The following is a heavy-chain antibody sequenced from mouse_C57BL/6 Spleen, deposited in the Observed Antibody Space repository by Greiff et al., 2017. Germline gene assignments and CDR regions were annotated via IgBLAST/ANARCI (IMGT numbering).Heavy chain of an antibody. CDR2: IYPRSGNT. CDR1: GYTFTSYG. J-gene: IGHJ3*01. CDR3: ARRGDYDEGWCAY. V-gene: IGHV1-81*01. D-gene: IGHD2-4*01. Sequence: VQLQQSGAELARPGASVKLSCKASGYTFTSYGISWVKQRTGQGLEWIGEIYPRSGNTYYNEKFKGKATLTADKSSSTAYMELRSLTSEDSAVYFWARRGDYDEGWCAYWGQGTLVTVSA.